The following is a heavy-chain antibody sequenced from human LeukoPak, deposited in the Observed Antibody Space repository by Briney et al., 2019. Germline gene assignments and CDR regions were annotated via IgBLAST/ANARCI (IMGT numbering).Heavy chain of an antibody. CDR1: GFTFSSSS. CDR2: ISSSSSYI. J-gene: IGHJ4*02. CDR3: ASFNTYSSGWYDY. V-gene: IGHV3-21*01. Sequence: GGSLRLACAASGFTFSSSSMNWVRPAPGTGLEWVSSISSSSSYIYYADSVKGRFTISRDNAKNSLYLQMNSLRAEDTAVYYCASFNTYSSGWYDYWGQGTLVTVSS. D-gene: IGHD6-19*01.